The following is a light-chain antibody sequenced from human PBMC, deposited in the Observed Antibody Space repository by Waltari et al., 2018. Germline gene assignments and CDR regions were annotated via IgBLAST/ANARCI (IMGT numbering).Light chain of an antibody. CDR2: SNK. V-gene: IGLV1-44*01. CDR1: SSSIKTNP. Sequence: QSALTQPPSASGTPGQRVTISCSGSSSSIKTNPVNWYQHLPGTAPKLIIYSNKQRTSGVPGRFSGSKSGTSASLAISGPQSEDEGDYYCAVWDDSLDGLVFGGGTKLTVL. J-gene: IGLJ2*01. CDR3: AVWDDSLDGLV.